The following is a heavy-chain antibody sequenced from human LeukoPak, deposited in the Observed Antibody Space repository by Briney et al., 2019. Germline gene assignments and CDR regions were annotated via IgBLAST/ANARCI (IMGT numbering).Heavy chain of an antibody. V-gene: IGHV1-46*01. D-gene: IGHD4/OR15-4a*01. CDR2: INPSGGST. Sequence: ASVKVSCKASGYTFTSYYMHWVRQAPGQGLEWMGIINPSGGSTSYAQKFQGRVTMTRDTSTSTVYMELSSLRSEDTAVYYCARAPGNDYYPYYYMDVWGKGTTVTVSS. J-gene: IGHJ6*03. CDR1: GYTFTSYY. CDR3: ARAPGNDYYPYYYMDV.